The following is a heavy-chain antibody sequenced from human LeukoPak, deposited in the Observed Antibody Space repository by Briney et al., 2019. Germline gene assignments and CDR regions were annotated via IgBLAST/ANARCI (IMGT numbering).Heavy chain of an antibody. J-gene: IGHJ4*02. Sequence: GGSLRLSCAASGFIFSDHYMSWIRQAPGKGLEGVAYINSDSTTLYYADSVKGRFTVSRDNAKNSLYLHMNSLGVDDTAVYYCARLRGLIDHWGQGALVTVSS. CDR3: ARLRGLIDH. D-gene: IGHD3-10*01. CDR2: INSDSTTL. V-gene: IGHV3-11*01. CDR1: GFIFSDHY.